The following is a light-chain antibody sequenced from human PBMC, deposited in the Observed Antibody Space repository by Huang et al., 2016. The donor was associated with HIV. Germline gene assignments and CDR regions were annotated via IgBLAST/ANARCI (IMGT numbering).Light chain of an antibody. V-gene: IGKV3-15*01. J-gene: IGKJ2*01. Sequence: EIVMTQSPATLSVSPGERVTLSCRASQSVNSNLAWYQQKPGQAPRPLIHGASTRATCIPARFSGSGSWTEFTLTINSLQSEDFAVYYCQQYNSWPPMYTFGQGTKLEIK. CDR3: QQYNSWPPMYT. CDR1: QSVNSN. CDR2: GAS.